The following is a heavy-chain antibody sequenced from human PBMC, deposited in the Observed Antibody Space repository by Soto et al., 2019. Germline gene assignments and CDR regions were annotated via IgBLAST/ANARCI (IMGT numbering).Heavy chain of an antibody. Sequence: PGGSLRLSCAAFGLTFSSYAMGWVRQAPGKGLEWVAGITGSGDNTNHADSVKGRFTISRDKFRNTLYLEMNSLRPDDTAVYFCAKAAGFSSSWYPTLDYWGQGTLVTVYS. D-gene: IGHD6-13*01. V-gene: IGHV3-23*01. CDR1: GLTFSSYA. CDR3: AKAAGFSSSWYPTLDY. CDR2: ITGSGDNT. J-gene: IGHJ4*02.